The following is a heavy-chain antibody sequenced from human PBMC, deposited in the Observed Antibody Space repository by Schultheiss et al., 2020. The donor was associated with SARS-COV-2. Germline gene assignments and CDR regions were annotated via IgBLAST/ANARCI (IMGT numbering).Heavy chain of an antibody. V-gene: IGHV3-30*18. J-gene: IGHJ6*02. CDR1: GFTFSSYG. D-gene: IGHD3-9*01. CDR2: ISYDGSNK. CDR3: AKDSGDILTGYYGMDV. Sequence: GGSLRLSCAASGFTFSSYGMHWVRQAPGKGLEWVAVISYDGSNKYYADSVKGRFTISRDNSKNTLYLQMNSLRAEDTALYYCAKDSGDILTGYYGMDVWGQGTTVTVSS.